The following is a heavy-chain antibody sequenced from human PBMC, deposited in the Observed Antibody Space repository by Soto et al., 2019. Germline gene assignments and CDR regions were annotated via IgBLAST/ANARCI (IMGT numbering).Heavy chain of an antibody. CDR1: GFTFSSYA. D-gene: IGHD3-3*01. Sequence: PGGSLRLSCAASGFTFSSYAMHWVRQAPGKGLEWVAVKSYDGSNKYYADSVKGRFTISRDNSKNTLYLQMNSLRAEDTAVYYCARRVRGYPTENYFDYWGQGTLVTVSS. V-gene: IGHV3-30-3*01. J-gene: IGHJ4*02. CDR3: ARRVRGYPTENYFDY. CDR2: KSYDGSNK.